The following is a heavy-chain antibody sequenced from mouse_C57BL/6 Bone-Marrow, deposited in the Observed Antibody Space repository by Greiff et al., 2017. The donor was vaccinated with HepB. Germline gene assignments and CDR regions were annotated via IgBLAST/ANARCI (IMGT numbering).Heavy chain of an antibody. CDR3: ARSAPIYYDYDVFAY. J-gene: IGHJ3*01. CDR1: GYTFTDYY. V-gene: IGHV1-75*01. Sequence: VQLQQSGPELVKPGASVKISCKASGYTFTDYYINWVKQRPGQGLEWIGWIFPGSGSTYYNEKFKGKATLTVDKSSSTAYMLLSSLTSEDSAVYFCARSAPIYYDYDVFAYWGQGTLVTVSA. D-gene: IGHD2-4*01. CDR2: IFPGSGST.